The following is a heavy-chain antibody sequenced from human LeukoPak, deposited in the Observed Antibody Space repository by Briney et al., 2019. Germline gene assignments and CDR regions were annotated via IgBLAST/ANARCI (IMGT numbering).Heavy chain of an antibody. J-gene: IGHJ3*02. CDR3: ARPYSGLAFDI. V-gene: IGHV1-18*01. CDR1: GYTFTSYG. CDR2: ISAYNGNT. Sequence: ASVKVSCKASGYTFTSYGISWVRQAPGQGLEWMGWISAYNGNTNYAQKFQGRVTMTRDTSISTAYMELSRLRSDDTAVYYCARPYSGLAFDIWGQGTMVTVSS. D-gene: IGHD5-12*01.